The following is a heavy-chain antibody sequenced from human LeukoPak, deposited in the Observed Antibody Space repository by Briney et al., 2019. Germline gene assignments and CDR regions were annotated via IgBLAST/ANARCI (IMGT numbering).Heavy chain of an antibody. V-gene: IGHV1-2*02. Sequence: ASVKVSCKASGYTFTGYYMDWVRQAPGQGLEWMGWMSPDSGGTSYAQKFQGRVTMTRDTSISTAYMELSRLTSDDTAVYYCARAHDRQWLEGHYFDYWGQGTLVTVSS. J-gene: IGHJ4*02. D-gene: IGHD6-19*01. CDR1: GYTFTGYY. CDR2: MSPDSGGT. CDR3: ARAHDRQWLEGHYFDY.